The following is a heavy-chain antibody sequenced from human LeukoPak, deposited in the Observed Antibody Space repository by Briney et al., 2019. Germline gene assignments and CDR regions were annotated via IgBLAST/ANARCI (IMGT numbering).Heavy chain of an antibody. J-gene: IGHJ4*02. CDR2: ISSSGSTI. D-gene: IGHD5-24*01. CDR3: ARRQLDQFDY. CDR1: GFTFSSYE. V-gene: IGHV3-48*03. Sequence: LAGGSLRLSCAASGFTFSSYEMNWVRQAPGKGLEWVSYISSSGSTIYYADSVKGRFTISRDNAKNSLYLQMNSLRAEDTAVYYCARRQLDQFDYWGQGTLVTVSS.